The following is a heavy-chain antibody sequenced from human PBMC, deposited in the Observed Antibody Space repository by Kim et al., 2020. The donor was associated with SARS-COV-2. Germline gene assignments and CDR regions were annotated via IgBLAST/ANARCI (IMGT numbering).Heavy chain of an antibody. D-gene: IGHD4-17*01. CDR3: ARDDGDYEDY. V-gene: IGHV1-3*01. Sequence: ASVKVSCTASGYSFSHFAVHWVRQAPGQSLEWIGWINPGSGNTKYSPELQGRIIITRDKVANTAYMELNRLKSEDTAVYYCARDDGDYEDYWGQGTLVTV. J-gene: IGHJ4*02. CDR1: GYSFSHFA. CDR2: INPGSGNT.